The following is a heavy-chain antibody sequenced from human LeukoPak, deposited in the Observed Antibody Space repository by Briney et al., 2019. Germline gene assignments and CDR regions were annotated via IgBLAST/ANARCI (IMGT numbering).Heavy chain of an antibody. D-gene: IGHD4-23*01. Sequence: SVKVSCKASGYTFTGYYMHWVRQAPGQGLEWMGRIIPIFGTANYAQKFQGRVTITADESTSTAYMELSSLRSEDTAVYYCARDYRGGNPGFDYWGQGTLVTVSS. CDR2: IIPIFGTA. V-gene: IGHV1-69*13. CDR3: ARDYRGGNPGFDY. J-gene: IGHJ4*02. CDR1: GYTFTGYY.